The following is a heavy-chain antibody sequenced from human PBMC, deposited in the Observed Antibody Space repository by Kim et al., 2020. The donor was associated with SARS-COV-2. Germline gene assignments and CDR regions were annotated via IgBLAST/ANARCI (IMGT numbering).Heavy chain of an antibody. CDR2: IWYDGSNK. J-gene: IGHJ6*02. D-gene: IGHD4-17*01. Sequence: GGSLRLSCAASGFTFSSYGMHWVRQAPGKGLEWVAVIWYDGSNKYYADSVKGRFTISRDNSKNTLYLQMNSLRAEDTAVYYCARDGEVYGDYGPSAYYYGMDVWGQGTTVTVSS. V-gene: IGHV3-33*01. CDR3: ARDGEVYGDYGPSAYYYGMDV. CDR1: GFTFSSYG.